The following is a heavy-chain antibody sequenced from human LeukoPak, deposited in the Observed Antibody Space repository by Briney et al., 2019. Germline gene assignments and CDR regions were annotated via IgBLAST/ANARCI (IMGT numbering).Heavy chain of an antibody. D-gene: IGHD2/OR15-2a*01. CDR3: ARVISQVLSN. CDR2: IYYSGST. J-gene: IGHJ4*02. Sequence: PSETLSLTCTVSGGSISSSSYYWGWIRQPPGKGLEWIGSIYYSGSTYYNPSLKSRVAISVDTSKNQFSLKLSSVTAADTAVYCRARVISQVLSNWGQGTLVTVSS. CDR1: GGSISSSSYY. V-gene: IGHV4-39*07.